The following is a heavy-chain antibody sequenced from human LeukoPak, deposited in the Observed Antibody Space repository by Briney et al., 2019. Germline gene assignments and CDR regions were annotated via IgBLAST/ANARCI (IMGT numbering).Heavy chain of an antibody. CDR3: AKDEYYYGSGSPSTYNWFDP. CDR2: ISGSGGST. D-gene: IGHD3-10*01. V-gene: IGHV3-23*01. Sequence: GGTLRLSCVASGFTFSSYGMSWVRQAPGKGLEWVSAISGSGGSTYYADSVKGRFTISRDNSKNTLYLQMNSLRAEDTAVYYCAKDEYYYGSGSPSTYNWFDPWGQGTLVTVSS. J-gene: IGHJ5*02. CDR1: GFTFSSYG.